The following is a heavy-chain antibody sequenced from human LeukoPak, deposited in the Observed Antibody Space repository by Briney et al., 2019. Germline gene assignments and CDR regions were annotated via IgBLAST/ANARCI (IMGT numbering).Heavy chain of an antibody. J-gene: IGHJ6*03. D-gene: IGHD7-27*01. Sequence: GGSLRLSCEASGFTFSSYEMNWVRQAPGKGLEWISYIRHSGTTIYYADSVKGRFTISRDNAGNSLYLQMGSLRAEDSATYYCARVAGTVWDYYYIDVWGKGTTVIVSS. CDR1: GFTFSSYE. CDR3: ARVAGTVWDYYYIDV. V-gene: IGHV3-48*03. CDR2: IRHSGTTI.